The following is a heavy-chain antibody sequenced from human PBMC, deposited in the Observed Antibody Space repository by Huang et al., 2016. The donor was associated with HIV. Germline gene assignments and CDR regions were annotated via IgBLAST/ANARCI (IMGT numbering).Heavy chain of an antibody. CDR2: LNPKNGAT. D-gene: IGHD5-12*01. J-gene: IGHJ4*02. CDR1: GYTFADYF. V-gene: IGHV1-2*02. Sequence: QVQLVQSGAEVKKPGASVKVSCKPSGYTFADYFIHWVRQAPGHGLEWMAWLNPKNGATKYAQKFLGRVTVTGDTSINTAYMEFSGLTSDDTANYYCTRDGVAPDEEFDYWGQGTQIIVSS. CDR3: TRDGVAPDEEFDY.